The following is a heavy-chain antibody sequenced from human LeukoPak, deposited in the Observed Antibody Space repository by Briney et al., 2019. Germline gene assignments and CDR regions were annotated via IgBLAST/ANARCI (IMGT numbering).Heavy chain of an antibody. J-gene: IGHJ6*02. V-gene: IGHV4-34*01. CDR1: GGSFSGYY. D-gene: IGHD3-10*01. Sequence: PSETLSLTCAVYGGSFSGYYWNWIRQPPGKGLEWIGEINHSGITNYNPSLKSRVTISVDTSRNQFSLKLSSVTAADTAVYYCARVPRFGELARTFYGMDVWGQGTTVTVSS. CDR3: ARVPRFGELARTFYGMDV. CDR2: INHSGIT.